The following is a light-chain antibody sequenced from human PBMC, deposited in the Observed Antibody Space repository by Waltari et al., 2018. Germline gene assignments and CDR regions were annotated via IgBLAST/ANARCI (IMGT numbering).Light chain of an antibody. CDR3: CSYVGPNTFWV. Sequence: QSALTQPRSVSGSPGQSVTISCTGTSSDVGGYNYVSCYQQDPGKAPKLMIYDINKRPSGVPDRFSGSKSGNTASLTISGVQAEDEADYCCCSYVGPNTFWVFGGGTKLTVL. V-gene: IGLV2-11*01. J-gene: IGLJ3*02. CDR1: SSDVGGYNY. CDR2: DIN.